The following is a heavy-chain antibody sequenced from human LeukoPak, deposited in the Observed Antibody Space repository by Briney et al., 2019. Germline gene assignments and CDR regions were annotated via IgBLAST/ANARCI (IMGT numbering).Heavy chain of an antibody. CDR1: GGSISSYY. J-gene: IGHJ4*02. Sequence: PETLSLTCTVSGGSISSYYWTWIRQPAGKGLEWIGRIYPSGSTNYNPSLKSRVTMSVDTPKNQFSLKLSSVTAADTAVYYCARENSGSYREFDYWGQGTLVTVSS. V-gene: IGHV4-4*07. CDR2: IYPSGST. CDR3: ARENSGSYREFDY. D-gene: IGHD1-26*01.